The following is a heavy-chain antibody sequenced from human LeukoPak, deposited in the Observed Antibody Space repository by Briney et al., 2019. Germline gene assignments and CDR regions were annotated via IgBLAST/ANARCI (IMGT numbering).Heavy chain of an antibody. D-gene: IGHD3-16*01. V-gene: IGHV3-21*01. CDR2: INSRSNYI. J-gene: IGHJ4*02. CDR1: GFTFSSFT. CDR3: ARDQGGVGY. Sequence: PGGSLRLSCAASGFTFSSFTMNWVRQAPGKGLEWVSSINSRSNYISYADSVKGRFTISRDNAKNSLYLQLNSLRAEDTAIFYCARDQGGVGYWGQGTLVTASS.